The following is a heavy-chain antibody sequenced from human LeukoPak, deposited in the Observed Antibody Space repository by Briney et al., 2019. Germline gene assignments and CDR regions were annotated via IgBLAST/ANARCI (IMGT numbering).Heavy chain of an antibody. CDR1: GGSISSYY. V-gene: IGHV4-59*08. CDR3: ARLGMGYASGSYSWFFDL. D-gene: IGHD3-10*01. J-gene: IGHJ2*01. Sequence: SETLSLTCTVSGGSISSYYWSWIRQPPGKGLEWIGYMYYSGSTKYNPSLKSRVTISVDTSENRFSLRLSSVTAADTAVYYCARLGMGYASGSYSWFFDLWGRGTLVTVSS. CDR2: MYYSGST.